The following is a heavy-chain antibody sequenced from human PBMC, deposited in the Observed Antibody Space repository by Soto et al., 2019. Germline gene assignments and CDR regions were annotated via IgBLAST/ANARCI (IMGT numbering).Heavy chain of an antibody. CDR3: ARAEQQLSSDYYYYYGMDV. Sequence: ASVKVSCKASGYTFTSFAMHWVRQAPGQRLEWMGWINAGNGNTKYSQNFQGRVTITRDTSATTAYMELSSLRSEDTALYYCARAEQQLSSDYYYYYGMDVWGQGTTVTVSS. CDR1: GYTFTSFA. D-gene: IGHD6-13*01. V-gene: IGHV1-3*01. CDR2: INAGNGNT. J-gene: IGHJ6*02.